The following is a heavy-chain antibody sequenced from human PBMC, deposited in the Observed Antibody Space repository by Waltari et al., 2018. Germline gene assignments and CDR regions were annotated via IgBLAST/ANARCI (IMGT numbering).Heavy chain of an antibody. V-gene: IGHV4-34*01. J-gene: IGHJ6*02. CDR2: INTSGST. Sequence: QVQLQQWGAGLLKPSETLSLTCVVYGRSFSGYYWSWVRQPPGKGLEWIGEINTSGSTNYNPSLKSRITMSVDTSNQFSLKLSSVTAADTAVYYCARGPPGYSSGWYGLDVWGQGTTVTVSS. CDR1: GRSFSGYY. CDR3: ARGPPGYSSGWYGLDV. D-gene: IGHD6-19*01.